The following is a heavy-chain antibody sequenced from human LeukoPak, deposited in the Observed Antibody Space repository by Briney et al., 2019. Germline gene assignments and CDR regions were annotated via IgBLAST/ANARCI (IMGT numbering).Heavy chain of an antibody. CDR1: GGSFSGYY. Sequence: SETLSLTCAVYGGSFSGYYWSWIRQPPGKGLEWIGEINHSGSTNYTPSLKSRVTISVDTSKNQFSLKLSSVTAADTAVYYCARAKQLVPPTYYYYYYYMDVWGKGTTVTVSS. D-gene: IGHD6-13*01. CDR2: INHSGST. V-gene: IGHV4-34*01. CDR3: ARAKQLVPPTYYYYYYYMDV. J-gene: IGHJ6*03.